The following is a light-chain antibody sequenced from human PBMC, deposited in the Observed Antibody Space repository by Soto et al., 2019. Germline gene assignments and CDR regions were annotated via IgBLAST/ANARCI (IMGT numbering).Light chain of an antibody. CDR3: TSYTSSNTVI. Sequence: QSALTQPASVCGSPGQSITISCTGTSSDVGGYNYVSWYQHHPGKAPKLMIYEVSNRPSGVSNRFSGSKSGNTASLTISGLQAEDEADYYCTSYTSSNTVIFGGGTKLTVL. J-gene: IGLJ2*01. CDR2: EVS. CDR1: SSDVGGYNY. V-gene: IGLV2-14*01.